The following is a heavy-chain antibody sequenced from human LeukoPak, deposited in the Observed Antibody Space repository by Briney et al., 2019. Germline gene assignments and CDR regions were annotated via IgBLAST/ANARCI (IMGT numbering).Heavy chain of an antibody. CDR3: ARELVDSDHIDY. V-gene: IGHV4-59*01. Sequence: PSETLSLTCAVSGGSFSSYYWSWIRQPPGKGLEWIGHIYYSGSTDYNPSLKSRVTISVDTSKNQFSLKMSSVTAADTAVYSCARELVDSDHIDYWGQGTLVTVSS. D-gene: IGHD3-9*01. CDR2: IYYSGST. CDR1: GGSFSSYY. J-gene: IGHJ4*02.